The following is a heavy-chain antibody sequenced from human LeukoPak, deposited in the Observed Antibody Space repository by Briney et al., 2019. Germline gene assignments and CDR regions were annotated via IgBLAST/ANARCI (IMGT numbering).Heavy chain of an antibody. J-gene: IGHJ4*02. CDR2: INHSGST. Sequence: PSETLSLTCAVYGGSFSGYYWSWIRQPPGKGLEWIGEINHSGSTNYKPSLNSRVTISVDTSKNHFSLKLTSVTAADTAVYYCARDTVYYYSGYSTKTFDSWGQGTLVTVSS. CDR1: GGSFSGYY. D-gene: IGHD3-10*01. V-gene: IGHV4-34*01. CDR3: ARDTVYYYSGYSTKTFDS.